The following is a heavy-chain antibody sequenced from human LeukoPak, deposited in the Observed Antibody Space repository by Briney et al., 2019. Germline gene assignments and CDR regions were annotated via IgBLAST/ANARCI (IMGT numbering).Heavy chain of an antibody. Sequence: GTSLRLSCAASGFIFSNYGMHWVRQAPGKGLEWVAVISYDGSNKYYADSVKGRSTISRDNSKNTLYLQMNSLRAEDTAVYYCARDRWSSTSYNDYWGQGTLVTVSS. V-gene: IGHV3-30*03. CDR1: GFIFSNYG. CDR2: ISYDGSNK. D-gene: IGHD2-2*01. J-gene: IGHJ4*02. CDR3: ARDRWSSTSYNDY.